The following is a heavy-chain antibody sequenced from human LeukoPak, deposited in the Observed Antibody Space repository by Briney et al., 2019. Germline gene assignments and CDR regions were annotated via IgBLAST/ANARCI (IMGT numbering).Heavy chain of an antibody. CDR3: ARGYGSNSHPGY. CDR2: IYSNGGT. Sequence: PGGSLRLSCAASGFTFSSYAMSWVRQAPGKGLEWVSLIYSNGGTHYVDSVKGRFTISRDNSKNTLYLQMDSLRAEDTAVYYCARGYGSNSHPGYWGQGTLVTVSS. J-gene: IGHJ4*02. D-gene: IGHD4-23*01. CDR1: GFTFSSYA. V-gene: IGHV3-23*05.